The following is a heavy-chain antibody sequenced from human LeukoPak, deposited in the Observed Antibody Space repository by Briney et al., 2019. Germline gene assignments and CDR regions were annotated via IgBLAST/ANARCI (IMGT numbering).Heavy chain of an antibody. D-gene: IGHD2-2*01. V-gene: IGHV4-59*01. CDR1: GGSISSYY. J-gene: IGHJ6*04. Sequence: PSETLSLTCTVSGGSISSYYWSWIRQPPGKGLEWIGYIYYSGSTNYNPSLKSRVTMSVDTSKNQFSLKLSSVTAADTAVYYCARDRGCSSTSCYAEVVYGMDVWGKGTTVTVSS. CDR2: IYYSGST. CDR3: ARDRGCSSTSCYAEVVYGMDV.